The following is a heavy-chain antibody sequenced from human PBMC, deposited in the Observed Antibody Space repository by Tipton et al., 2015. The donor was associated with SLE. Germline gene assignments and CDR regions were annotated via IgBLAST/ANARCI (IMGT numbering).Heavy chain of an antibody. V-gene: IGHV4-31*03. CDR2: IYYTGNT. D-gene: IGHD3-10*01. CDR1: GASISSGGYY. Sequence: TLSLTCTVSGASISSGGYYWTWLRPHPGKGLEWIGYIYYTGNTFYNPSLKSRVTMSPDTSKKQFSLKLNPVGAADTAVFYCARGPARGYYFDVWGQGMLVTVSS. J-gene: IGHJ4*02. CDR3: ARGPARGYYFDV.